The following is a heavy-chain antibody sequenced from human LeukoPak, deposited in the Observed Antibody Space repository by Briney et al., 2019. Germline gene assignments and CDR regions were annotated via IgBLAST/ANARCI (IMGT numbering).Heavy chain of an antibody. D-gene: IGHD5-18*01. CDR1: GGSISSGGYY. Sequence: PSETLSLTCTVSGGSISSGGYYWSWIRQHPGKGLEWIGYIYYSGSTYYNPSLKSRVTISVDTSKNQFSLKLSSVTAADAAVYYCARESGYSYGKRVFDYWGQGTLVTVSS. CDR3: ARESGYSYGKRVFDY. V-gene: IGHV4-31*03. J-gene: IGHJ4*02. CDR2: IYYSGST.